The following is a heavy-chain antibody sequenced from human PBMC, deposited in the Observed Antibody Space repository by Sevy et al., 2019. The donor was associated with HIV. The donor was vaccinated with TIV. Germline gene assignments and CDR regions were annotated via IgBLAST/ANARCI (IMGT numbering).Heavy chain of an antibody. D-gene: IGHD3-10*01. Sequence: GGSLRLSCAASGFTFSSYAMSWVRQAPGKGLEWVSAISGSGGSTYYADSVKGRFTISRDNSKNTLYLQMNSPRAEDTAVYYCAKHEIGYYYYYMDVWGKGTTVTVSS. J-gene: IGHJ6*03. CDR1: GFTFSSYA. CDR2: ISGSGGST. V-gene: IGHV3-23*01. CDR3: AKHEIGYYYYYMDV.